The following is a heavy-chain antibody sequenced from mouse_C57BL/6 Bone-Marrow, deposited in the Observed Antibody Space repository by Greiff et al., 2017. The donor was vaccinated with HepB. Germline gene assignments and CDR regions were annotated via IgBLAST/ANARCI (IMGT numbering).Heavy chain of an antibody. D-gene: IGHD2-1*01. CDR3: ARDRGHVYYGNYGY. CDR2: ISYDGSN. J-gene: IGHJ2*01. Sequence: EVQLQESGPGLVKPSQSLSLTCSVTGYSFTSGYYWNWIRQFPGNKPEWMGYISYDGSNNYNPSLKNRISITRDTSKNQFFLKLNSVTTEDTATYYCARDRGHVYYGNYGYWGQGTTLTVSS. CDR1: GYSFTSGYY. V-gene: IGHV3-6*01.